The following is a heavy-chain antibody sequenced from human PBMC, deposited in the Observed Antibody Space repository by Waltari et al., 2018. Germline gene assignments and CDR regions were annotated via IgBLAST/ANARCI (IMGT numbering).Heavy chain of an antibody. CDR2: IYYSGST. V-gene: IGHV4-59*01. D-gene: IGHD1-26*01. J-gene: IGHJ4*02. Sequence: QVQLQESGPGLVKPSETLSLTCTVSGGSISSYYWSWIRQPPGKGLEWIGYIYYSGSTNYNPSLRSRVTISVDTSKNQFSLKLSSVTAADTAVYYCARAVGATGYFDYWGQGTLVTVSS. CDR3: ARAVGATGYFDY. CDR1: GGSISSYY.